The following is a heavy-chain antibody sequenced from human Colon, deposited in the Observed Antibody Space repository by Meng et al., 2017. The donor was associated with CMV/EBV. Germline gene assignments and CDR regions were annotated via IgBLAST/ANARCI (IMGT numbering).Heavy chain of an antibody. CDR1: GGAVRGYD. Sequence: QRQQCGACIEEPSRTLSPTRAGKGGAVRGYDWAWIRQPPGKGQAWIREIKHSGSTNYNPSLKSRVTISVETSKNQFSLKLRSVTAADTAVYYCASPYYYDSSGYNNWGQGTLVTVSS. CDR2: IKHSGST. V-gene: IGHV4-34*01. J-gene: IGHJ4*02. D-gene: IGHD3-22*01. CDR3: ASPYYYDSSGYNN.